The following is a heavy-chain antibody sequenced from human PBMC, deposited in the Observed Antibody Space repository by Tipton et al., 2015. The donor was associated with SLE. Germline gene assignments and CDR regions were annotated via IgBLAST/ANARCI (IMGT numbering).Heavy chain of an antibody. V-gene: IGHV4-39*02. D-gene: IGHD3-16*01. CDR3: ARAIGVNYFNF. Sequence: TLSLTCTLSGDSISNNNYYWGWIRQPPGKGLEWIGNINYSGTTYFNPSLKTRITISVDRSMVHFSLRLASVTAADTAVYYCARAIGVNYFNFWGQGILVNVSS. J-gene: IGHJ4*02. CDR2: INYSGTT. CDR1: GDSISNNNYY.